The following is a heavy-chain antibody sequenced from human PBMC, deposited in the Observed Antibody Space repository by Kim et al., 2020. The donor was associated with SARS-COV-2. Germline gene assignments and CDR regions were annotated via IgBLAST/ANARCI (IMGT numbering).Heavy chain of an antibody. J-gene: IGHJ4*02. D-gene: IGHD3-22*01. CDR3: ARLHTYYYDSSGYHYFDY. V-gene: IGHV1-46*01. Sequence: ASVKVSCKASGYTFTSYYMHWVRQAPGQGLEWMGIINPSGGSTSYAQKFQGRVTMTRDTSTSTVYMELSSLRSEDTAVYYCARLHTYYYDSSGYHYFDYWGQGTLVTVSS. CDR1: GYTFTSYY. CDR2: INPSGGST.